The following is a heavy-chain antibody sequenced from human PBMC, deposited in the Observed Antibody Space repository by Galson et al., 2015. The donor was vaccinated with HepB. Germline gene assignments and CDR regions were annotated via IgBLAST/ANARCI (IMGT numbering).Heavy chain of an antibody. Sequence: SLRLSCAASGFTVSSNYMSWVRQAPGKGLEWVSVIYSGGSTYYADSVKGRFTISRHNSKNTLYLQMNSLRAEDTAVYYCARDWKGSTRYYGMDVWGQGTTVTVSS. CDR3: ARDWKGSTRYYGMDV. J-gene: IGHJ6*02. CDR1: GFTVSSNY. V-gene: IGHV3-53*04. D-gene: IGHD2-2*01. CDR2: IYSGGST.